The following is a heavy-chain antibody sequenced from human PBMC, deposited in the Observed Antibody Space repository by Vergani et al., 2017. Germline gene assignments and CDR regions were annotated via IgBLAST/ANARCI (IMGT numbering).Heavy chain of an antibody. Sequence: QVQLVESGGGVVQRGGSLRLSCATSGFTLSNYDMQWIRQGPGKGLEFVAFIQFDVSNQYFADSVKGRFTLSRDFSKNTLSLQMNSLRTDDTATYYCAKHFRGWGIDYWGQGTQVIVSS. CDR3: AKHFRGWGIDY. D-gene: IGHD3-16*01. CDR1: GFTLSNYD. V-gene: IGHV3-30*02. J-gene: IGHJ4*02. CDR2: IQFDVSNQ.